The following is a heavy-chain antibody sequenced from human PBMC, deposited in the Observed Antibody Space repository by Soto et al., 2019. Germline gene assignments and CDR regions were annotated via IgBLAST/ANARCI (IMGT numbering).Heavy chain of an antibody. J-gene: IGHJ4*02. V-gene: IGHV1-2*04. CDR2: INPNSGGT. CDR3: ARGGPDIVVVPAASDY. Sequence: ASVKVSCKASGYTFTGYYMHWVRQAPGQGLEWMGWINPNSGGTNYAQKFQGWVTMTRDTSISTAYMELSRLRSDDTAVYYCARGGPDIVVVPAASDYWGQGTLVTVSS. D-gene: IGHD2-2*01. CDR1: GYTFTGYY.